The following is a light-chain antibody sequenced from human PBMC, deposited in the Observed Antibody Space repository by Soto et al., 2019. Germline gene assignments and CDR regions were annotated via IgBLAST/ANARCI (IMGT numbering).Light chain of an antibody. V-gene: IGKV3-15*01. Sequence: EIVVTQSPATLSVSPGERATLSCRASQSISGNLAWYQQKPGQAPRLLVYGASTRATGIPARFSGSGSGTEFTLTISSLQSEDFAVYYCQRYNDWPLTFGQGTKVDIK. CDR1: QSISGN. CDR2: GAS. CDR3: QRYNDWPLT. J-gene: IGKJ2*01.